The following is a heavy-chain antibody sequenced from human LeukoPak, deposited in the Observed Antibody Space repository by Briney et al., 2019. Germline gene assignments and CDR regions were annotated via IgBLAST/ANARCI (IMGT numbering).Heavy chain of an antibody. CDR3: ARAVSVDYTYLYGVGWFDP. V-gene: IGHV4-31*03. D-gene: IGHD4-4*01. Sequence: PSQTLSLTCTVSGGSISSGGYYWSWIRQHPGKGLEWIGYIYYSGSTYYNPSLESRVTISVDTSKNQFSLKLSSVTAADTAVYYCARAVSVDYTYLYGVGWFDPWGQGTLVTVSS. J-gene: IGHJ5*02. CDR2: IYYSGST. CDR1: GGSISSGGYY.